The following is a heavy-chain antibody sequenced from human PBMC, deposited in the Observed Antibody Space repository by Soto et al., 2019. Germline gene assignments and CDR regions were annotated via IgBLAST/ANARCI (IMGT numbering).Heavy chain of an antibody. V-gene: IGHV4-31*03. Sequence: TLSLTCTVSGGSISSGGYYWSWIRQHPGKGPEWIGYIYYSGSTYYNPSLKSRVTISVDTSKNQFSLKLSSVTAADTAVYYCARGEVVAAPTYYYYYMDVWGKGTTVTVSS. CDR1: GGSISSGGYY. CDR2: IYYSGST. J-gene: IGHJ6*03. D-gene: IGHD2-15*01. CDR3: ARGEVVAAPTYYYYYMDV.